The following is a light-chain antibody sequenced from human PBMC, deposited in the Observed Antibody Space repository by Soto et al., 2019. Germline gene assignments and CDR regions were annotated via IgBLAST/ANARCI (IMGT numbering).Light chain of an antibody. CDR2: KAS. CDR1: QSINSW. CDR3: QQYSSYPPT. V-gene: IGKV1-5*03. Sequence: DIQMTQSPSTLSASVGDRLTITCRASQSINSWLAWYQQKSGKAPNLLIHKASTLESGVPSRFSGCGSGTEFTLTISSLQPDDFGTYYCQQYSSYPPTFGQGTKVEIK. J-gene: IGKJ1*01.